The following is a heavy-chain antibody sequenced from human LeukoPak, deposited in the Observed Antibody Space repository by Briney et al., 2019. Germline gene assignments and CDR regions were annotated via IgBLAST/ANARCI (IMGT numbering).Heavy chain of an antibody. Sequence: SETLSLTCAVYGASFSNYYWGWVRQPPGKGLEWIGEMNQSGRANYNPSLKSRVTLSVDTSKNQFPLKLDSVTAADTAVYYCARGGGAARPRYFDLWGRGTLVTVSS. CDR3: ARGGGAARPRYFDL. J-gene: IGHJ2*01. V-gene: IGHV4-34*01. CDR2: MNQSGRA. D-gene: IGHD6-6*01. CDR1: GASFSNYY.